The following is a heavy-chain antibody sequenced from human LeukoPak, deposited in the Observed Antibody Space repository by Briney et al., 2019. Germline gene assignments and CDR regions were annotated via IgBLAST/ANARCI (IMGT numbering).Heavy chain of an antibody. CDR1: GFTFSSYA. V-gene: IGHV3-23*01. Sequence: GGSLRLSCAASGFTFSSYALSWVRQAPGKGLEWVSAISGSGGSTYYADSVKGRFTISRDNSKNTLYLQMNSLRAEDTAVYYCAKRSESGIAVAGYFDYWGQGTLVTVS. CDR3: AKRSESGIAVAGYFDY. D-gene: IGHD6-19*01. J-gene: IGHJ4*02. CDR2: ISGSGGST.